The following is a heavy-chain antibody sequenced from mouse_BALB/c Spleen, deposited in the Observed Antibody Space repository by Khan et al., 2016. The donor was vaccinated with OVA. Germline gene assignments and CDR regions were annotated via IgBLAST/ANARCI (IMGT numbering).Heavy chain of an antibody. CDR2: INTHSGVP. CDR3: ARGGAADYRNDGGAMEY. Sequence: QIQLVQSGPELKKPGETVRISCKASGYTFTTAGIQWVQKMPGKGLKWIGWINTHSGVPKYAEDFKGRIAFSLEISVRTAYLQITNLKNEDTATYCCARGGAADYRNDGGAMEYWGQGTSVTVSS. J-gene: IGHJ4*01. D-gene: IGHD2-12*01. CDR1: GYTFTTAG. V-gene: IGHV9-4*02.